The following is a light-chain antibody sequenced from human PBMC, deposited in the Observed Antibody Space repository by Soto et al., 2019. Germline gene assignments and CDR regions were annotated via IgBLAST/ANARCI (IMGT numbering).Light chain of an antibody. V-gene: IGLV2-14*01. J-gene: IGLJ7*01. CDR2: EVS. CDR3: SSYTSSSTAV. Sequence: QSALTQPASVSGSPGQSITISCTGTSSDVGGYNYVSWYQQHPGKAPKLMIYEVSNRPSGVSNRCSGSKSGNTASLTISGLQAEDEADYYCSSYTSSSTAVFGEGTQLTVL. CDR1: SSDVGGYNY.